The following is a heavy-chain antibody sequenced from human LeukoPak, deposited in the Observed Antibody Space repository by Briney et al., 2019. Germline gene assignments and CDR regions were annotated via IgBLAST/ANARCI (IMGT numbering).Heavy chain of an antibody. CDR1: GFTFDDYA. D-gene: IGHD4-17*01. J-gene: IGHJ4*02. CDR3: AKGTLGDYRAGPDY. Sequence: GGSLRLSCAASGFTFDDYAMHWVRQVPGKGLEWVSFISWDGGSSYYADSVKGRFTISRDNSKISLYRQMNSLRAEDTALYYCAKGTLGDYRAGPDYWGRGTLVTVSS. CDR2: ISWDGGSS. V-gene: IGHV3-43D*03.